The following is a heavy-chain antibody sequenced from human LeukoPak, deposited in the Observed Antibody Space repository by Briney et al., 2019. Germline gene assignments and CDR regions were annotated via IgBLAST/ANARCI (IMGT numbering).Heavy chain of an antibody. J-gene: IGHJ3*02. CDR1: GGSVSSGGFY. D-gene: IGHD3-3*01. Sequence: SETLSLTCTVSGGSVSSGGFYWSWIRQPPGKGLEWIGYFYYSGSTNYNPSLKSRVTISVDRSKNQFSLKLSSVTAADTAVYYCARGRWSAAFDIWGQGTMVTVSS. V-gene: IGHV4-61*08. CDR2: FYYSGST. CDR3: ARGRWSAAFDI.